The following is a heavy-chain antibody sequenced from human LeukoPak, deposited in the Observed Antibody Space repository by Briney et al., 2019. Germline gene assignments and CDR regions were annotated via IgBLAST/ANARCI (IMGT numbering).Heavy chain of an antibody. J-gene: IGHJ4*02. CDR1: GGSISTYY. D-gene: IGHD3-16*01. V-gene: IGHV4-59*08. CDR3: ARRVTGRGTYYFDY. Sequence: SETLSLTCTVSGGSISTYYWTWTRQPPGKGLEWIGYIYYSGSTNYNPALKSRVTISLDTSKNQFSLKLNSVTAADTAVYYCARRVTGRGTYYFDYWGQGTLVTVSS. CDR2: IYYSGST.